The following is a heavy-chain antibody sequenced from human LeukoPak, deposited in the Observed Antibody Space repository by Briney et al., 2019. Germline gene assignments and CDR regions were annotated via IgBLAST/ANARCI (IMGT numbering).Heavy chain of an antibody. V-gene: IGHV1-24*01. J-gene: IGHJ3*02. Sequence: GASVKVSCKVSGYTLTELSMHWVRQAPGKGLEWMGGFDPEDGETIYAQKFQGRVTMTEDTSTDTAYMELSSLRSEDTAVYYCATVGRDFWSGYHSRRRAFDIWGQGTMVTVSS. CDR3: ATVGRDFWSGYHSRRRAFDI. CDR2: FDPEDGET. CDR1: GYTLTELS. D-gene: IGHD3-3*01.